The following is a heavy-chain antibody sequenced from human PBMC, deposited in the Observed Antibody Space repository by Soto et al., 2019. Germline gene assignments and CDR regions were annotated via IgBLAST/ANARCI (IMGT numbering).Heavy chain of an antibody. CDR2: IYYSGST. CDR3: AREGVSSSTSYKPTYYFDY. CDR1: GGSISSYY. V-gene: IGHV4-59*12. Sequence: SETLSLTCTASGGSISSYYWSWIRQPPGKGLEWIGYIYYSGSTNYNPSLKSRVTISVDTSKNQFSLKLSSVTAADTAVYYCAREGVSSSTSYKPTYYFDYWGQGTLVTVSS. D-gene: IGHD2-2*01. J-gene: IGHJ4*02.